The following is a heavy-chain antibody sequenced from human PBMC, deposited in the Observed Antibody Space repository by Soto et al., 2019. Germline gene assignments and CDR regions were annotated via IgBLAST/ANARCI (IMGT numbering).Heavy chain of an antibody. CDR3: ASCRVRYNWNYCSYYCYGMDV. D-gene: IGHD1-7*01. Sequence: QVQLVESGGGVVQPGRSLRLSCAASGFTFSSYAMHWVRQAPGKGLEWVAVISYDGSNKYYADSVKGRFTISRDNSKNTLYLQMNSRRAYYTAVYYCASCRVRYNWNYCSYYCYGMDVLGQGTKVTVSS. J-gene: IGHJ6*02. V-gene: IGHV3-30-3*01. CDR2: ISYDGSNK. CDR1: GFTFSSYA.